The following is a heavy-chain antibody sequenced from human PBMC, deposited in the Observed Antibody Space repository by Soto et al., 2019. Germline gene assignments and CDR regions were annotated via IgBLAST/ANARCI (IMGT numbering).Heavy chain of an antibody. CDR3: ARGHCSGGSCSRKNFDY. CDR1: GGTFSSYA. J-gene: IGHJ4*02. V-gene: IGHV1-69*01. Sequence: QVQLVQSGAEVKKPGSSVKVSCNASGGTFSSYAISWVRQAPGQGLEWMGGIIPIFGTANYAQKFQGRVTITADESTSTAYMELSSLRSEDTAVYYCARGHCSGGSCSRKNFDYWGQGTLVTVSS. CDR2: IIPIFGTA. D-gene: IGHD2-15*01.